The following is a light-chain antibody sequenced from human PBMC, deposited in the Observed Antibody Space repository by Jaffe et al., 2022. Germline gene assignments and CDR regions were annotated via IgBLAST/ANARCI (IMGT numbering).Light chain of an antibody. V-gene: IGKV2-28*01. J-gene: IGKJ2*01. CDR2: LGS. CDR1: QSLLHSNGNNY. CDR3: MQAVQISPLMYT. Sequence: DIVMTQSPLSLPVTPGEPASISCRSSQSLLHSNGNNYLAWYLQKPGQSPQLLIYLGSNRASGVPDRFSGSGSGTDFTLKISRVEAEDVGVYYCMQAVQISPLMYTFGQGTKLEIK.